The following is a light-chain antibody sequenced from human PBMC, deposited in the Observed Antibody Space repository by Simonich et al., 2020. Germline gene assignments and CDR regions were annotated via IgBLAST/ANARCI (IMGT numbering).Light chain of an antibody. CDR2: EGR. Sequence: QSALTQPPSASGSPGQSITISCTGTSSDVGSYNLVSWYQQHPGKAPKLMIYEGRKRPSGVSNRFAGSKSGNTASLTISGLQAEDEADYYCCSYAGSSTWVFGGGTKLTVL. V-gene: IGLV2-23*01. J-gene: IGLJ3*02. CDR3: CSYAGSSTWV. CDR1: SSDVGSYNL.